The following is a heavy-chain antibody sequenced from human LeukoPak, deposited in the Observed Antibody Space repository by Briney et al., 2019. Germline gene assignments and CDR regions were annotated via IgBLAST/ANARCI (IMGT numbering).Heavy chain of an antibody. Sequence: GASVKVSCKASGGTFSSYAISWVRQAPGQGLEWMGRIIPILGIANYAQKFQGRVTITRNTSISTAYMELSSLRSEDTAVYYCAREVGARNDAFDIWGQGTMVTVSS. CDR2: IIPILGIA. CDR3: AREVGARNDAFDI. J-gene: IGHJ3*02. CDR1: GGTFSSYA. V-gene: IGHV1-69*04. D-gene: IGHD1-26*01.